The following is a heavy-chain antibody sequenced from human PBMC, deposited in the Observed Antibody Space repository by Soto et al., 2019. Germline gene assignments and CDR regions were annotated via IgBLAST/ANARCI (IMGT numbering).Heavy chain of an antibody. Sequence: PGGSLRLSCAASGFTFSSYWMSWVRQAPGKGPEWVANIKGDGSEKNYVDSVKGRFTISRDNAKNSLYLQMNSLRAEDTGVYYCATARCLEPWGQGTLVTVSS. V-gene: IGHV3-7*01. CDR2: IKGDGSEK. CDR1: GFTFSSYW. CDR3: ATARCLEP. J-gene: IGHJ5*02.